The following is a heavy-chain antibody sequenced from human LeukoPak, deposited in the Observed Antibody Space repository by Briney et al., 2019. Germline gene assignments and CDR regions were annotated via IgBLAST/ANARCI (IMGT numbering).Heavy chain of an antibody. D-gene: IGHD6-13*01. CDR1: GFTFTNYA. J-gene: IGHJ4*02. Sequence: GGSLRLSCAASGFTFTNYAMSWVRQAPGKGLEWVSGVSVGGGSTYYADSVKGRFTISRDNSKNTLSLQMNSLRAEDTAVYYCAKDITTAGTNYFDSWGQGTLVTVSS. CDR3: AKDITTAGTNYFDS. V-gene: IGHV3-23*01. CDR2: VSVGGGST.